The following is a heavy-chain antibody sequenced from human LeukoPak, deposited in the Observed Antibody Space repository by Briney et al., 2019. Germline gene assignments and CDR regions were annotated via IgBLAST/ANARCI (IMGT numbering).Heavy chain of an antibody. J-gene: IGHJ4*02. Sequence: SETLSLTCTFSGGSISSYYWSWIRQPAGKGLEWVGRTHTSGSTNYNPSLKSRVTMSVDTSKNQFSLKLSSVTAADTAVYYCARDRYYYGSGSYYFDYWGQGTLVTVSS. CDR2: THTSGST. CDR1: GGSISSYY. CDR3: ARDRYYYGSGSYYFDY. V-gene: IGHV4-4*07. D-gene: IGHD3-10*01.